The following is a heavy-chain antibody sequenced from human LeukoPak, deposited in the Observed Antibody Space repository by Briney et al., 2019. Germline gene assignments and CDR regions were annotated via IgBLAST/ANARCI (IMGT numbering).Heavy chain of an antibody. D-gene: IGHD3-10*01. CDR2: ISGSGGGT. J-gene: IGHJ5*02. CDR1: GFTFSSYG. Sequence: GGSLRLSCAASGFTFSSYGMSWVRQAPGKGLEWVSGISGSGGGTDYADSVKGRFTISRDNSKNTLYLQMSSLRAEDTAVYYCAKAGGYGSGSYLTWFNPWGQGTLVTVSS. CDR3: AKAGGYGSGSYLTWFNP. V-gene: IGHV3-23*01.